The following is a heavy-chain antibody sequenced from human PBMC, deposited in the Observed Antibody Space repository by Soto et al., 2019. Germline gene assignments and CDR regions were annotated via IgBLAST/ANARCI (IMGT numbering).Heavy chain of an antibody. Sequence: GGSLRLSCAASGFTFSSYWMNWVRQAPGKGLEWVAVISNGGSNIYYADSVKGRFTISRDNSKNTLYLQMNSLRAEDTAVYYCARDQRWLRSFDYWGQGTLVTVSS. CDR3: ARDQRWLRSFDY. CDR2: ISNGGSNI. V-gene: IGHV3-33*08. J-gene: IGHJ4*02. D-gene: IGHD5-12*01. CDR1: GFTFSSYW.